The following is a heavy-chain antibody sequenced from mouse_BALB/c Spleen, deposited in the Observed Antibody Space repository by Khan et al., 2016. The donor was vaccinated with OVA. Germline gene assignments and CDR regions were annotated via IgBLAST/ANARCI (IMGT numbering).Heavy chain of an antibody. D-gene: IGHD2-3*01. CDR3: TTPAYDGYYDY. CDR1: GYTFTDYA. J-gene: IGHJ2*01. V-gene: IGHV1S137*01. CDR2: ISTYSGNT. Sequence: QVRLQQSGPELVRPGVSVKISCKGSGYTFTDYAMHWVRQRHAKSLEWIGLISTYSGNTNYKPKFKGKATMTVDKSSSTAYMELARLTSEDSAIYYCTTPAYDGYYDYWGQGTTLTVSS.